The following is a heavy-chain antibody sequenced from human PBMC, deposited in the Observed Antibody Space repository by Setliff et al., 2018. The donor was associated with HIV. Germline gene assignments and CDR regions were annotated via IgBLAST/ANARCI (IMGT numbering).Heavy chain of an antibody. V-gene: IGHV4-34*01. J-gene: IGHJ4*02. CDR3: ARGGLGVVGAIDY. D-gene: IGHD2-15*01. Sequence: SETLSLTCAVYGGSFSGYYWTWIRQPPGRWLEWIGEIIHSGGTNYNRSLKSRVTISVDTSKNQFSLNLSSVTAADTAVYYCARGGLGVVGAIDYWSQGTLVTVSS. CDR2: IIHSGGT. CDR1: GGSFSGYY.